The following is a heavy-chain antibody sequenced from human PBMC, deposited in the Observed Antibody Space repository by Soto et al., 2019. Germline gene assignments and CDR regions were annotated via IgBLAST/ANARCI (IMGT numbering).Heavy chain of an antibody. D-gene: IGHD6-19*01. CDR2: IIPILGIA. V-gene: IGHV1-69*08. J-gene: IGHJ4*02. CDR3: ARERYSSGWYGVDY. Sequence: QVQLVQSEAEVKKPGSSVKVSCKASGGTFSSYTISWVRQAPGQGLEWMGRIIPILGIANYAQKFQGRVTITADKSTSTAYMELSSLRSEDTAVYYCARERYSSGWYGVDYWGQGTLVTVSS. CDR1: GGTFSSYT.